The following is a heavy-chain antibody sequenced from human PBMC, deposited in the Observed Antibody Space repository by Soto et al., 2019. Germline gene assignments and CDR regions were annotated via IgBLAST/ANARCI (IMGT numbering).Heavy chain of an antibody. J-gene: IGHJ6*02. CDR3: ASASPDYDSSGYYPGGVDYYGMDV. CDR2: IIPIFGTA. CDR1: GGTFSSYA. Sequence: SVKVSCKASGGTFSSYAISWVRQAPGQGLEWMGGIIPIFGTANYAQKFQGRVTITADESTSTAYMELSSLRSEDTAVYYCASASPDYDSSGYYPGGVDYYGMDVWGQGTTVTVSS. V-gene: IGHV1-69*13. D-gene: IGHD3-22*01.